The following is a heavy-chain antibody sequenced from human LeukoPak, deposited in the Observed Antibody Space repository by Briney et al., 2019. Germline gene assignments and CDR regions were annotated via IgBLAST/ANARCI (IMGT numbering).Heavy chain of an antibody. CDR2: LSDSGGRT. D-gene: IGHD3-22*01. CDR3: AKRGVVIRVILVGFHKEAYYFDS. Sequence: GGSLRLSCAVSGISLSNYGMSWVRQAPGKGLEWVAGLSDSGGRTNYADSVKGRFTISRDNPKNTLYLQMHSLRAEDTAVYFCAKRGVVIRVILVGFHKEAYYFDSWGQGALVTVSS. CDR1: GISLSNYG. J-gene: IGHJ4*02. V-gene: IGHV3-23*01.